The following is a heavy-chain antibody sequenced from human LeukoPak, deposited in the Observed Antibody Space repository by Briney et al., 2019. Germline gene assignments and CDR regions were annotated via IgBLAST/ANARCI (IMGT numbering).Heavy chain of an antibody. CDR2: IYHSGST. J-gene: IGHJ6*04. V-gene: IGHV4-38-2*01. CDR1: GYSISSGYY. CDR3: AHNVYCSSTSCYEMDV. Sequence: SETLSLTCAVSGYSISSGYYWGWIRQPPGKGLEWTGSIYHSGSTYYNPSLKSRVTISVDTSRNQFSLKLSSVTAADTAVYYCAHNVYCSSTSCYEMDVWGKGTTVTVSS. D-gene: IGHD2-2*01.